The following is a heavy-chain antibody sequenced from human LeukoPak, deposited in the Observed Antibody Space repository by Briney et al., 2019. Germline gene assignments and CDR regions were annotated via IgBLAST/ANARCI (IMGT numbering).Heavy chain of an antibody. Sequence: QTAGSLRLSCAASGFSFSSYGMHWVRQAPAKGLEWVTVISYDGSRKYYSDSLKGRLIISRDNSKNTQYLQMDSLRADDTAVFYCARDGDWGRYDHWGKGTLVIVSS. V-gene: IGHV3-30*03. D-gene: IGHD7-27*01. CDR1: GFSFSSYG. CDR3: ARDGDWGRYDH. J-gene: IGHJ4*02. CDR2: ISYDGSRK.